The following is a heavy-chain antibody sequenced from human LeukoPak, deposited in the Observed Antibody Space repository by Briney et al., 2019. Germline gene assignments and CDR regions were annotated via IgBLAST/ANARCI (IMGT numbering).Heavy chain of an antibody. Sequence: GGSLRLSCAASGFTFSSYSMNWVRQAPGKGLQWVSYISDSGNTIFYADSVKGRFTMSRDNAKNSLYLQMNSLRAEDTAVYYCAKAHSSITLIVVAKIPPDYWGQGTLVTVSS. J-gene: IGHJ4*02. D-gene: IGHD3-22*01. CDR1: GFTFSSYS. CDR2: ISDSGNTI. V-gene: IGHV3-48*04. CDR3: AKAHSSITLIVVAKIPPDY.